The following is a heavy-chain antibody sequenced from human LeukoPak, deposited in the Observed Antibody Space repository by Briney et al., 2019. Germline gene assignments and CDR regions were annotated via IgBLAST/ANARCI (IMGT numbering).Heavy chain of an antibody. CDR1: GYTLTSYG. CDR3: ARVPVGYCSSTSCYASIQPSHEFDY. CDR2: ISAYNGNT. J-gene: IGHJ4*02. Sequence: ASLKVSSKPSGYTLTSYGISWVRQAPGERLESMGWISAYNGNTNYAQKLQGRVTMTTDTSTSTAYMELRSLRSADTAVYYCARVPVGYCSSTSCYASIQPSHEFDYWGQGTLVTVSS. V-gene: IGHV1-18*04. D-gene: IGHD2-2*01.